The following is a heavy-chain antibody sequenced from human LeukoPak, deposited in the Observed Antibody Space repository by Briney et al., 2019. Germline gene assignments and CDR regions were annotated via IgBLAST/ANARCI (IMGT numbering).Heavy chain of an antibody. CDR3: ARGSPTSCSSISCYYNY. CDR2: INHSGTT. D-gene: IGHD2-2*01. Sequence: SETLSLTCAVYGGSFSDYYWTWIRQSPGKGLEWIGEINHSGTTNYNPSLKGRVTISVDTSKNQFSLKLTSVTAADTAVYYCARGSPTSCSSISCYYNYWGQGTLVTVSS. V-gene: IGHV4-34*01. J-gene: IGHJ4*02. CDR1: GGSFSDYY.